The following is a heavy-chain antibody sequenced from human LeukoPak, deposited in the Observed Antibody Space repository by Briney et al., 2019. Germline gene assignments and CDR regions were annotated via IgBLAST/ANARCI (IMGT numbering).Heavy chain of an antibody. Sequence: GGSLRLSGAASGFTFSNYLMSWVRQAPGKGLEWVANIKGDGDKNYYVDSGKGWFTISRDHAKNSLYLQMNSLRSEDTAVYYCARSGWDPWLWGQGTLVTVSS. CDR1: GFTFSNYL. CDR3: ARSGWDPWL. CDR2: IKGDGDKN. V-gene: IGHV3-7*04. D-gene: IGHD1-26*01. J-gene: IGHJ4*02.